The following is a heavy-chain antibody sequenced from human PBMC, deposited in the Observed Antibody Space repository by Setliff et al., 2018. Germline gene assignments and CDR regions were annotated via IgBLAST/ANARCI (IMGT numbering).Heavy chain of an antibody. J-gene: IGHJ2*01. CDR3: VTSFPLGITASYWYFDS. Sequence: PSETLSLTCSVYGESFSNNYWSWIRQSPGRGLEWIGESNHGGSTSYNPSLKSLLTMSVDTSKNQLSLRLASVTAAATAVYSFVTSFPLGITASYWYFDSWGRGSLVTVSS. CDR1: GESFSNNY. V-gene: IGHV4-34*01. CDR2: SNHGGST.